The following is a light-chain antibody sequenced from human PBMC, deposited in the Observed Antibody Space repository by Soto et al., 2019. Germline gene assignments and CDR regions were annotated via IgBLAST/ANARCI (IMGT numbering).Light chain of an antibody. J-gene: IGKJ5*01. CDR3: QQYDNLLPIT. CDR1: QDIDKN. V-gene: IGKV1-33*01. CDR2: DAS. Sequence: IQLTQSPSSLSASVGDRVTITCQASQDIDKNLNWYQQKPGKAPKLLIYDASSLQTGVPSRFSGSGSATDFTFTISSLQPEDIATYYCQQYDNLLPITFGHGTRLEMK.